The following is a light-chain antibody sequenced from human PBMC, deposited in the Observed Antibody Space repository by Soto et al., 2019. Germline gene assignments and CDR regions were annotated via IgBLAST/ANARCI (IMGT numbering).Light chain of an antibody. J-gene: IGKJ1*01. CDR2: KAS. Sequence: DIQMTQSPSTLSGSVGDRVTITCRVSQTISSWLAWYQQKPGKAPKLLIYKASTLKSGVPSRFSGSGSGTEFTLTISSLQPDYFATYYCQHYNSYSEAFGQGTKVDIK. V-gene: IGKV1-5*03. CDR1: QTISSW. CDR3: QHYNSYSEA.